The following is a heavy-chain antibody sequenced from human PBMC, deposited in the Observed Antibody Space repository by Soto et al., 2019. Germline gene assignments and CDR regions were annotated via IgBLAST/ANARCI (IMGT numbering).Heavy chain of an antibody. CDR2: IYYTGST. CDR1: GASINIEGYY. CDR3: AGTTSLQWYYMDV. D-gene: IGHD1-7*01. Sequence: PSETLSLTCTVTGASINIEGYYWSWIRQHPVKGLEWIGYIYYTGSTFSNPALGSRVSISQDASQNQFSLHLNSVTPEDTAVYYCAGTTSLQWYYMDVWDKGTTVTVSS. J-gene: IGHJ6*03. V-gene: IGHV4-31*03.